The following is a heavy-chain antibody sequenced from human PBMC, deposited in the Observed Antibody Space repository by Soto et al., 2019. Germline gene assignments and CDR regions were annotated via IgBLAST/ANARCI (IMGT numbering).Heavy chain of an antibody. CDR1: GFTFRSYW. J-gene: IGHJ4*02. Sequence: SCAASGFTFRSYWMHWVRQGPGKGLEWVSRINGDGSTTDYAESVKGRFTISRDNAKNTVYLQMNSLRAEDMAVYYCVRDLYSSVFDYWGQGTLVTVSS. D-gene: IGHD6-25*01. CDR3: VRDLYSSVFDY. V-gene: IGHV3-74*01. CDR2: INGDGSTT.